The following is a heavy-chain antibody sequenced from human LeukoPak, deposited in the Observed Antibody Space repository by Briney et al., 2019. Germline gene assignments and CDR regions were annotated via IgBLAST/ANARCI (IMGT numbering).Heavy chain of an antibody. V-gene: IGHV4-34*01. CDR2: INHSGGT. CDR1: GGSFSGYY. J-gene: IGHJ3*02. CDR3: ARYQPDGAFDI. Sequence: SETLSLTCAVYGGSFSGYYWNWIRQPPGKGLEWIGEINHSGGTNYNPSLKSRVTTSVDTSKNQFSLKLSSVTAADTAVYYCARYQPDGAFDIWGQGTMVTVPS.